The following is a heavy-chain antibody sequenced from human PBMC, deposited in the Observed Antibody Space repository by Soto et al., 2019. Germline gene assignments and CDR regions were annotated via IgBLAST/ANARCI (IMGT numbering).Heavy chain of an antibody. CDR2: MNPNTGHS. CDR3: ARANTMVRGVTPLGY. V-gene: IGHV1-8*01. Sequence: ASVKVSCKASGGAFKSYDVHWVRQASGQGLEWLGWMNPNTGHSVPSWKFQGRVTLSSNTSATTTFMELTNLRSDDTAVYYCARANTMVRGVTPLGYWGQGTLVTVSS. J-gene: IGHJ4*02. D-gene: IGHD3-10*01. CDR1: GGAFKSYD.